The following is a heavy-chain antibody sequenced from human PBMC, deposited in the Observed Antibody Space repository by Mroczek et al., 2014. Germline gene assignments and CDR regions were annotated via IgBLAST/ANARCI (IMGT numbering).Heavy chain of an antibody. CDR1: GGSISSGDYY. J-gene: IGHJ5*02. D-gene: IGHD3-3*01. CDR3: ARDRGGITIFGVAEPPYNWFDP. V-gene: IGHV4-30-4*01. CDR2: IYYSGST. Sequence: QVQLVQSGPGLVKPSQTLSLTCTVSGGSISSGDYYWSWIRQPPGKGLEWIGYIYYSGSTYYNPSLKSRVTISVDTSKNQFSLKLSSVTAADTAVYYCARDRGGITIFGVAEPPYNWFDPWGQGTLVTVSS.